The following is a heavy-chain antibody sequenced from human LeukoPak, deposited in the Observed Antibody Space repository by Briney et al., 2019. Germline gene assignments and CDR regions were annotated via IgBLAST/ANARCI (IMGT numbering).Heavy chain of an antibody. Sequence: ASVKVSCKASGGTFSSYAISWVRQAPGQGLEWMGGIIPIFGTANYAQKFQGRVTITADKSTSTAYMELSRLRSDDTAVYYCARGGGLMYYYYYMDVWGKGTTVTISS. CDR1: GGTFSSYA. D-gene: IGHD3-16*01. J-gene: IGHJ6*03. CDR3: ARGGGLMYYYYYMDV. V-gene: IGHV1-69*06. CDR2: IIPIFGTA.